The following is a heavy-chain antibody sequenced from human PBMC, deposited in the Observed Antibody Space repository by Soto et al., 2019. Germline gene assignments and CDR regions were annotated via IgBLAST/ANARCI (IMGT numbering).Heavy chain of an antibody. D-gene: IGHD1-20*01. V-gene: IGHV1-2*02. CDR3: ARASGSPLTVSAPRGF. CDR2: INPYTRTT. Sequence: QVQLVQSGAEMKKLGASVKVTCKASGYSFTHYYVHWVRQAPGQGLEWMAWINPYTRTTTYAPKLESRISMTRDKSVSTAYMELSGLRSDDSAFYFWARASGSPLTVSAPRGFWGQGTLVAVSS. J-gene: IGHJ4*02. CDR1: GYSFTHYY.